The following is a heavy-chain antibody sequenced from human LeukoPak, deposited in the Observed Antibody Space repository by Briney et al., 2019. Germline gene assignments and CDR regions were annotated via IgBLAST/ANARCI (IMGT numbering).Heavy chain of an antibody. CDR3: ANLGRLLWFGELPKSSYY. CDR2: ISGSGGST. V-gene: IGHV3-23*01. D-gene: IGHD3-10*01. Sequence: GGSLRLSCAASGFTFSSYAMSWVHQAPGKGLEWVSAISGSGGSTYYADSVKGRFTISRDNSKNTLYLQMNSLRAEDTAVYYCANLGRLLWFGELPKSSYYWGQGTLVTVSS. J-gene: IGHJ4*02. CDR1: GFTFSSYA.